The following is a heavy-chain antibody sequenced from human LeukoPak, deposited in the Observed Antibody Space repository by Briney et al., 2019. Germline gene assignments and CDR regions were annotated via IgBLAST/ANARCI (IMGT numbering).Heavy chain of an antibody. CDR1: GYTFTSYG. V-gene: IGHV1-69*06. CDR3: ARVVGLTGYSSSWYSGYYYYMDV. J-gene: IGHJ6*03. CDR2: IIPIFGTT. Sequence: ASVKVSCKASGYTFTSYGISWVRQAPGQGLEWMGGIIPIFGTTNYAQKFQDGVTITADKSTSTAYMELSSLRSEDTAVYYCARVVGLTGYSSSWYSGYYYYMDVWGKGTTVTVSS. D-gene: IGHD6-13*01.